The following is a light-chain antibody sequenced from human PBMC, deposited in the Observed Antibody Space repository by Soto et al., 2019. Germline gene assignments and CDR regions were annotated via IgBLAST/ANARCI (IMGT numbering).Light chain of an antibody. CDR3: SSYTTSSTRV. CDR1: SSDVGAYDF. CDR2: EVR. J-gene: IGLJ1*01. Sequence: QCVLTQPASVSGSAGQWITISCTGTSSDVGAYDFVSWYQQHPDKAPKLMIYEVRNRPSGVSNRFSGSKSVNTATLTISGLQAEDEADYYCSSYTTSSTRVFGTVTKVTVL. V-gene: IGLV2-14*03.